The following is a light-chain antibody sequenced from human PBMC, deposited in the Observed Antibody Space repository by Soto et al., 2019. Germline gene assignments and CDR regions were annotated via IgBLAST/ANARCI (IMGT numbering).Light chain of an antibody. J-gene: IGKJ1*01. V-gene: IGKV3-20*01. CDR3: QQYGNSRWT. Sequence: DIVLTQSPGTLSLSPGDRATLSCRASQSVSTSYLAWYQQKPGQAPRLRIYGASSRATGIPDRFSGSGSGTDFTLTISGLEHEDFAVYYCQQYGNSRWTFGQGTKVEIK. CDR2: GAS. CDR1: QSVSTSY.